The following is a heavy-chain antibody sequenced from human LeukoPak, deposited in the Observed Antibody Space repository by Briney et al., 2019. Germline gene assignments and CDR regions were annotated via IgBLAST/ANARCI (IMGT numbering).Heavy chain of an antibody. D-gene: IGHD3-22*01. Sequence: SETLSLTCTVSGASTNRRASANSYYWSWIRQVPGKGLEWIGNICNIGSTTYKPSLRSRVTMSIDMSKKQLSLRLTSVTAADTAVYFCATNSSGSALDYWGQGILVTVSS. V-gene: IGHV4-61*05. CDR2: ICNIGST. J-gene: IGHJ4*02. CDR3: ATNSSGSALDY. CDR1: GASTNRRASANSYY.